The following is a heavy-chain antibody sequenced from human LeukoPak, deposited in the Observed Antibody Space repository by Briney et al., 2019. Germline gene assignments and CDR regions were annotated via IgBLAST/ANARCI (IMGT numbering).Heavy chain of an antibody. CDR3: ARDLQLWSVGIVDY. J-gene: IGHJ4*02. CDR1: GFTFSTYA. D-gene: IGHD5-18*01. CDR2: ISSSGGHT. V-gene: IGHV3-64*01. Sequence: SGGSLRLSCAASGFTFSTYAMHWVRQAPGKGLEYVSAISSSGGHTYYANSVKGRFTISRDNSKNTLYLQMGSLRAEDMAVYYCARDLQLWSVGIVDYWGQGTLVTVSS.